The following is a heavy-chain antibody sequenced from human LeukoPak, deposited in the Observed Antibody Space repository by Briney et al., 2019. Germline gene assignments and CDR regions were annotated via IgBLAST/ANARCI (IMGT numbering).Heavy chain of an antibody. CDR1: GGSISSFY. CDR3: ARSDFWSGYYNY. CDR2: IYYSGST. V-gene: IGHV4-59*01. J-gene: IGHJ4*02. Sequence: SETLSLTCTVSGGSISSFYWSWIRQPPGKGLEWIGYIYYSGSTNFNPSLKSRVTISVDTSKNQFSLKLSSVTAADTAVYYCARSDFWSGYYNYWGQGTLVTVSS. D-gene: IGHD3-3*01.